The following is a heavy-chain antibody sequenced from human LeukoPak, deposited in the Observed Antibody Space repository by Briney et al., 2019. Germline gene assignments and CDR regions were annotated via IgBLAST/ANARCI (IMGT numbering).Heavy chain of an antibody. CDR3: ARGSNWFDP. J-gene: IGHJ5*02. CDR1: GGSFSGYY. CDR2: INHSGST. V-gene: IGHV4-34*01. Sequence: SETLSLTCAVYGGSFSGYYWSWIRQPPGKGLEWIGEINHSGSTNYNPSLKSRVAISVDTSKNQFSLKLSSVTAADTAVYYCARGSNWFDPWGQGTLVTVSS.